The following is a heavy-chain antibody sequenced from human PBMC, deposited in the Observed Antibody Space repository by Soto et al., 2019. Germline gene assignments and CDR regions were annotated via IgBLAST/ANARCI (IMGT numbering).Heavy chain of an antibody. D-gene: IGHD3-22*01. V-gene: IGHV4-30-2*01. CDR3: AIIRYDSSGYYGDTSACDI. CDR2: IYHSGST. J-gene: IGHJ3*02. Sequence: QRQLQESGSGLVKPSQTLSLTCAVSGGSISSGGYSWSWIRQPPGKVLEWMGSIYHSGSTYYNPSLKSRVTISVNRSKSQLSPKVSSVTAAYKAVYYGAIIRYDSSGYYGDTSACDIWGKGTMVTVS. CDR1: GGSISSGGYS.